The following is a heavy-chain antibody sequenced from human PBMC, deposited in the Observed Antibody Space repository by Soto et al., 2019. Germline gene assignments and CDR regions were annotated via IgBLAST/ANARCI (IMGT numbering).Heavy chain of an antibody. D-gene: IGHD3-3*01. CDR2: IVPNVGTV. Sequence: ASVKVSCKASGGTLSSFINYPINWVRQAPGRGLEWMGGIVPNVGTVNYAQKFQGRVTITADKSTGTAYMEVSSLRSEDTALYYCARRDTSGFLRYFDNWGQRTLVTV. CDR1: GGTLSSFINYP. V-gene: IGHV1-69*06. J-gene: IGHJ4*02. CDR3: ARRDTSGFLRYFDN.